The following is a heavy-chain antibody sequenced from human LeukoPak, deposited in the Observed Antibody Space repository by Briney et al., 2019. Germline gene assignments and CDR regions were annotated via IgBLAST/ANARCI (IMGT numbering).Heavy chain of an antibody. CDR1: GGTFSSYA. J-gene: IGHJ3*02. Sequence: SVKVSCKASGGTFSSYASSWVRQAPGQGLEWMGRIIPIFGIANYAQKFQGRVTITADKSTSTAYMELSSLRSEDTAVYYCARDPLPTVVTWGAFDIWGQGTMVTVSS. CDR3: ARDPLPTVVTWGAFDI. CDR2: IIPIFGIA. D-gene: IGHD4-23*01. V-gene: IGHV1-69*04.